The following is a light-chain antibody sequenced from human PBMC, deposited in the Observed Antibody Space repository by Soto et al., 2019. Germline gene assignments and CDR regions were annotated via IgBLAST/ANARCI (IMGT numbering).Light chain of an antibody. CDR3: SSYAGINTDVV. CDR1: SSDVGGYGY. V-gene: IGLV2-8*01. Sequence: QSALTQPPSASGSPGQSVTISCTGTSSDVGGYGYVSWYQQHPGKAPKLMIFEVTKRASGVPNRFSGSKSGNTASLTVSGLQAGDEADYYCSSYAGINTDVVFGGGTKLTVL. J-gene: IGLJ2*01. CDR2: EVT.